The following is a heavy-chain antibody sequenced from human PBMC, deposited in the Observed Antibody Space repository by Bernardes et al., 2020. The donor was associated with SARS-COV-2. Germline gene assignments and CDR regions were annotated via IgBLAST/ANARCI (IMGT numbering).Heavy chain of an antibody. CDR2: ISLYTDDR. V-gene: IGHV1-18*01. J-gene: IGHJ4*02. CDR3: ARCPAGAVSRIDY. CDR1: GYTFAGYG. D-gene: IGHD3-16*01. Sequence: ASVKVSCQASGYTFAGYGITWVRQAPGQGLEWLGWISLYTDDRSYAQKFQGRVAMTMTTDGSSRIVSMELTSLRSEDTAMYFCARCPAGAVSRIDYWGQGTLVTVPS.